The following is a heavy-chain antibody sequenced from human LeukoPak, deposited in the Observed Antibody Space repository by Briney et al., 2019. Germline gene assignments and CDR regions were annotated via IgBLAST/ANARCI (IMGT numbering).Heavy chain of an antibody. CDR2: IYYSWST. J-gene: IGHJ3*02. Sequence: PSETLSLTCTVSGGSISSYYWNWIRQPPGKGLEWIGYIYYSWSTKYNPSLNSRVTMSVDTSKNQLSLNLTSVTAADTAVYYCARAASGYYYASDIWGQGTVASVSS. V-gene: IGHV4-59*01. CDR1: GGSISSYY. D-gene: IGHD5-12*01. CDR3: ARAASGYYYASDI.